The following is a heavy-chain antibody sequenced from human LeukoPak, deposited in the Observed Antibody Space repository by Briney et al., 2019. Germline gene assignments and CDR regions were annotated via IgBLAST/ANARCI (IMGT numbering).Heavy chain of an antibody. V-gene: IGHV4-39*01. Sequence: SETLSLTCTVSGGSISSSTYYWGWIRQPPGKGLEWIGSIYYSGSTYYNPSLKSRVTISVDTSKNQFSLKLSSVTAADTAVYYCARHLVIEMSGYRPIDAFDIWGQGTMVTVSS. J-gene: IGHJ3*02. CDR3: ARHLVIEMSGYRPIDAFDI. D-gene: IGHD3-3*01. CDR2: IYYSGST. CDR1: GGSISSSTYY.